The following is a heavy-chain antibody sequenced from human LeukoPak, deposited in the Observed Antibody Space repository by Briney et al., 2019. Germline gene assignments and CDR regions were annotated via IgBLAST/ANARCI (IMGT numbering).Heavy chain of an antibody. V-gene: IGHV3-53*01. CDR1: GFTVSSNY. CDR3: ARADDYGDSLDY. D-gene: IGHD4-17*01. J-gene: IGHJ4*02. Sequence: GGSLRLSCAASGFTVSSNYMSWVRQAPGKGLEWVSVIYSGGSTYYPDSVTGRFTISRDNSKNTLYLQINSLRAEDTAVYYCARADDYGDSLDYWGQGTLVTVSS. CDR2: IYSGGST.